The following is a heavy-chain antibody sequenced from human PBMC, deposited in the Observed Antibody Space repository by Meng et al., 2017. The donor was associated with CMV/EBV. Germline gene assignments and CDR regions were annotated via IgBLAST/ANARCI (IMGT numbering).Heavy chain of an antibody. CDR3: AREDVVAGTVAFDI. D-gene: IGHD6-19*01. V-gene: IGHV1-2*02. CDR1: GYTFTGYY. Sequence: VKVSCKASGYTFTGYYMHWVRQAPGQGLEWMGWINPNSGGTNYAQKFQGRVTMTRDTSISTAYMELSRLRSDDTAVYYCAREDVVAGTVAFDIWGQGTMVTVSS. CDR2: INPNSGGT. J-gene: IGHJ3*02.